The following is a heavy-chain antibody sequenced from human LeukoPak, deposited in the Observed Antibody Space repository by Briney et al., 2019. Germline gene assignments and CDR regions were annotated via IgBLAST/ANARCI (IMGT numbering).Heavy chain of an antibody. V-gene: IGHV4-59*01. CDR2: IYYSRST. Sequence: KPSETLSLTCTVSGGSISSYYWSWIRQPPGKGLEWIGYIYYSRSTNYNPSLKSRVTISVDTSKNQFSLKLSSVTAADTAVYYCARSYGSGADPWGQGTLVTVSS. CDR3: ARSYGSGADP. CDR1: GGSISSYY. D-gene: IGHD3-10*01. J-gene: IGHJ5*02.